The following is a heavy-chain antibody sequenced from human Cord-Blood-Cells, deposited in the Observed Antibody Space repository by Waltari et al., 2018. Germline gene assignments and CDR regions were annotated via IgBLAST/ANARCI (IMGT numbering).Heavy chain of an antibody. CDR1: GVTFTRSA. CDR2: IVVGSGNT. Sequence: QMQLVQSGPEVKKPGTSVKVSCKASGVTFTRSAVQWVRQARGQRLEWRGWIVVGSGNTNYAQKFQERVTITRDMSTSTAYMELSSLRSEDTAVYYCAAVMERSQWLVPYFDYWGQGTLVTVSS. CDR3: AAVMERSQWLVPYFDY. V-gene: IGHV1-58*01. J-gene: IGHJ4*02. D-gene: IGHD6-19*01.